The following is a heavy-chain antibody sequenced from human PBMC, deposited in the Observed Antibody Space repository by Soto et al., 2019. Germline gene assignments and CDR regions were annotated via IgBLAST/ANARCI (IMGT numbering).Heavy chain of an antibody. D-gene: IGHD3-3*01. CDR3: ARDLRKLRFLEF. CDR1: GLTFPTYA. Sequence: QVQLVESGGGVIQPGKSLRLSCAGSGLTFPTYAFHWVRQAPGKGLEWVAVMSADGTNKYYSDSVRGRFTISRDNSKNTLYLQMDSLRVEDTAVYFCARDLRKLRFLEFWGQGTLVSVSS. V-gene: IGHV3-30-3*01. J-gene: IGHJ4*02. CDR2: MSADGTNK.